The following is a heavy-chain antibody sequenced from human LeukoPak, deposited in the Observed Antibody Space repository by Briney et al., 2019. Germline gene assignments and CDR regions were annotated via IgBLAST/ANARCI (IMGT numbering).Heavy chain of an antibody. CDR2: IYHSGST. D-gene: IGHD3-16*01. CDR1: GGSISSSSYY. V-gene: IGHV4-39*07. J-gene: IGHJ4*02. Sequence: PSETLSLTCTVSGGSISSSSYYWGWIRQPPGKGLEWIGSIYHSGSTYYNPSLKSRVTISVDTSKNQFSLKLSSVTAADTAVYYCARDLGRHFDYWGQGTLVTVSS. CDR3: ARDLGRHFDY.